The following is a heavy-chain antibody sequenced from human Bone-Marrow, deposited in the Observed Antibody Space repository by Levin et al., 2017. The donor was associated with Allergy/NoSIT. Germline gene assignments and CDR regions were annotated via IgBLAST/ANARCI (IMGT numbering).Heavy chain of an antibody. CDR2: IYGDGSFT. CDR1: GFTFSTHS. D-gene: IGHD3-16*01. J-gene: IGHJ4*02. CDR3: ARANYGPDY. V-gene: IGHV3-74*01. Sequence: QSGGSLRLSCVGSGFTFSTHSMHWVRQAPGKGLVWVSGIYGDGSFTSYADSVKGRFTISRDNAKNTVFLQMNSLRAGDTAVYFCARANYGPDYWGQGILVTVAS.